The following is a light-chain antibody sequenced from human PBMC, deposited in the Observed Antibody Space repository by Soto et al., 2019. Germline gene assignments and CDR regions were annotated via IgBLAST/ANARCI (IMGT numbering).Light chain of an antibody. Sequence: EIVMTQSPATLSVSPGERATLSCRASQSVRSNLAWYQQKPGQAPRLLIYDASTRATGVPDRFSGSGSGPEYTLTITRLEPEDFAVYSCQQYGFSPISFGQGTRLEIK. V-gene: IGKV3D-15*01. CDR3: QQYGFSPIS. CDR1: QSVRSN. J-gene: IGKJ5*01. CDR2: DAS.